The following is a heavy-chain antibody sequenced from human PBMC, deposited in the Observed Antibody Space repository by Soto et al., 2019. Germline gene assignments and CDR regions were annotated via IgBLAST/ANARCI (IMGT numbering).Heavy chain of an antibody. Sequence: EVQLLESGGGLVQPGGSLRLSCAASGFTFSSYAMSWVRQAPGKGLEWVSAISGSGGSTYYADSVKGRFTISRDNSKNTLYLQMISLRAADTAVYYCARGIAAADYWYFDFWGRGTLVTVCS. V-gene: IGHV3-23*01. J-gene: IGHJ2*01. CDR2: ISGSGGST. D-gene: IGHD6-13*01. CDR3: ARGIAAADYWYFDF. CDR1: GFTFSSYA.